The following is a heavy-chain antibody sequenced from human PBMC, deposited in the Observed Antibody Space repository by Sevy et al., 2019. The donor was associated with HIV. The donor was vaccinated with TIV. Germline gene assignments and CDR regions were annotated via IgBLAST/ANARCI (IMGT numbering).Heavy chain of an antibody. V-gene: IGHV1-18*01. J-gene: IGHJ4*02. Sequence: ASVKVSCKASGYSFTSRGIDWVRQAPGQGLEWLGWISAYNGNTKYGQRLQDRVTMTTDTSASTAYMELRSLRSDDTAVYYFARAGALWFGESDYWGQGTLVTVSS. D-gene: IGHD3-10*01. CDR1: GYSFTSRG. CDR3: ARAGALWFGESDY. CDR2: ISAYNGNT.